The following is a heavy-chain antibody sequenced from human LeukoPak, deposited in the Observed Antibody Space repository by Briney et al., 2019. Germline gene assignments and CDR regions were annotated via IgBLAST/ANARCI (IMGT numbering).Heavy chain of an antibody. CDR3: ARDRRYCSGGSCYFDYFFDY. V-gene: IGHV3-30*04. CDR2: ISYDGSIN. Sequence: PGGSLSHSCAASGFTFNSYAVHWVRQAPGKGLEWVAVISYDGSINFYSASVKGRFTISRDNSKNTLYLQMNSLRADDTALYFCARDRRYCSGGSCYFDYFFDYWGQGTLVTVSS. J-gene: IGHJ4*02. CDR1: GFTFNSYA. D-gene: IGHD2-15*01.